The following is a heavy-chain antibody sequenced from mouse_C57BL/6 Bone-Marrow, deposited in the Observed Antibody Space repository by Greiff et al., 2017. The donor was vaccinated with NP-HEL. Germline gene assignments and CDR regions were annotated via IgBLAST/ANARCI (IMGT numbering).Heavy chain of an antibody. CDR3: ARCPYGNFDY. D-gene: IGHD2-1*01. J-gene: IGHJ2*01. Sequence: QVQLQQPGAELVRPGTSVKLSCKASGYTFTSYWMHWVKQRPGPFLSFICLIDPSDSYTNYNQKFKGKATLTVDTSSSTAYMQLSSLTSEDSAVYYCARCPYGNFDYWGQGTTLTVSS. CDR2: IDPSDSYT. V-gene: IGHV1-59*01. CDR1: GYTFTSYW.